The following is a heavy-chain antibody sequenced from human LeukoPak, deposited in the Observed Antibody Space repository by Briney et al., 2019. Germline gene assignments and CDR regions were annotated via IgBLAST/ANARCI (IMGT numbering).Heavy chain of an antibody. J-gene: IGHJ6*04. Sequence: GGSLRLSCAASGVTFSSYEMNWVRQAPGKGLEWVSYISSSGSTIYYADSVKGRFTISRDNAKNSLYLQMNSPRAEDTAVYYCAELGITMIGGVWGKGTTVTISS. CDR2: ISSSGSTI. V-gene: IGHV3-48*03. D-gene: IGHD3-10*02. CDR3: AELGITMIGGV. CDR1: GVTFSSYE.